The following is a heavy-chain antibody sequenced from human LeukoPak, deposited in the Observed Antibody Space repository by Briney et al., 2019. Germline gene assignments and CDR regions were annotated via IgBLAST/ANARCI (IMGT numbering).Heavy chain of an antibody. Sequence: GGSLRLSCAASGFTLSSYAMSWVRQGPGKGLEWVSAISVSSNTYHADSVKGRFTISRDNAKNSLYLQMNSLRAEDTAVYYCARDLSSTSCFWGQGTLVTVSS. CDR3: ARDLSSTSCF. CDR1: GFTLSSYA. J-gene: IGHJ4*02. V-gene: IGHV3-21*01. D-gene: IGHD2-2*01. CDR2: ISVSSNT.